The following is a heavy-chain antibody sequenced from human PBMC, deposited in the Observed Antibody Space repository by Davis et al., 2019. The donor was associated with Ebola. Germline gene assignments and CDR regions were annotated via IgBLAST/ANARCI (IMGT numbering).Heavy chain of an antibody. J-gene: IGHJ6*02. CDR2: IYQSGST. V-gene: IGHV4-4*02. CDR3: ARASPYYYAMDV. Sequence: PSETLSLTCTVSGGSISSSNWWTWVRQPPGKGLEWIGEIYQSGSTNYSPSLKSRIPISVDKSKNQFSLKLTSVTAADTAVYYCARASPYYYAMDVWGPGTTVTVSS. CDR1: GGSISSSNW.